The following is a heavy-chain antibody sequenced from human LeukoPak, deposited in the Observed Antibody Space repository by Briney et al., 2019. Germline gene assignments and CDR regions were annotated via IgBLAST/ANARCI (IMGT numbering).Heavy chain of an antibody. Sequence: ASVKVSCKASGYTFSDYYIHWVRQAPGQGLEWMGWINPNSGGTNYAQNFQGRVTMTRDTSIITAYMELSSLRSDDTAVYYCARTGGGYSYGYDYWGQGTLVTVSS. D-gene: IGHD5-18*01. CDR1: GYTFSDYY. V-gene: IGHV1-2*02. J-gene: IGHJ4*02. CDR3: ARTGGGYSYGYDY. CDR2: INPNSGGT.